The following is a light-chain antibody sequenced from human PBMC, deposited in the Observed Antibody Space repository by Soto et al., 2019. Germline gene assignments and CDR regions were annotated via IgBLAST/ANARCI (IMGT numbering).Light chain of an antibody. J-gene: IGKJ5*01. CDR3: QQAYGFPVT. CDR2: AAS. V-gene: IGKV1-12*01. Sequence: DIQRTQSPSTVSASVGDRVTITCRASQNIISWLAWYQQQPGRAPKLLIYAASILQSGVPSRFSGSGSGTDFTLTLNSLQPEDFATYYCQQAYGFPVTFGQGTRLEIK. CDR1: QNIISW.